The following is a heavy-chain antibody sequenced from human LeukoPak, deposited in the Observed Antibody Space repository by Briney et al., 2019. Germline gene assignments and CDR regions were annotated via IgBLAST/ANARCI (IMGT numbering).Heavy chain of an antibody. J-gene: IGHJ4*02. Sequence: GGSLRLSCVASGFPFSSYWMTWVRQAPGKGLEWVANIKQDGSEKYYVDSVKGRFTVSRDNAKNSLYLQMNSLRDEDTAVYYCGTRAYWGQGSPVTVSS. CDR2: IKQDGSEK. CDR1: GFPFSSYW. V-gene: IGHV3-7*01. CDR3: GTRAY.